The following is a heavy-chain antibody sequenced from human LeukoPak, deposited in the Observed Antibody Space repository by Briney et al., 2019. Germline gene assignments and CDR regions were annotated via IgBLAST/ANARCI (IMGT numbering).Heavy chain of an antibody. CDR1: GFTFSSYG. Sequence: GGSLRLSCAASGFTFSSYGMHWVRQAPGKGLEWVSAISGSGGSTYYADSVKGRSTISRDNSKNTLYLQMNSLRAEDTAVYYCAKLNYYGSGSYFLNYYFDYWGQGTLVTVSS. D-gene: IGHD3-10*01. CDR3: AKLNYYGSGSYFLNYYFDY. CDR2: ISGSGGST. V-gene: IGHV3-23*01. J-gene: IGHJ4*02.